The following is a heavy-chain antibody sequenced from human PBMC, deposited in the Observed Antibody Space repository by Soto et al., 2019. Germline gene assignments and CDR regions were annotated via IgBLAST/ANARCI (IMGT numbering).Heavy chain of an antibody. CDR1: GFTFRGYA. CDR2: ISGSGGST. CDR3: AKGVRTLIVVVISDAFDI. D-gene: IGHD3-22*01. Sequence: EMQLLESGGGLVQPGGSLRLSCEASGFTFRGYAMSWVRQAPGKGLEWDSTISGSGGSTFYADSVKGRFTISRDNSRDTLYLQMNSLRAEDTAVYYCAKGVRTLIVVVISDAFDIWGQGTMVTVSS. V-gene: IGHV3-23*01. J-gene: IGHJ3*02.